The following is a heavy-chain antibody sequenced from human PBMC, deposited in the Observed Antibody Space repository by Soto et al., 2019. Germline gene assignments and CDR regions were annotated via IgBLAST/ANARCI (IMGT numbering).Heavy chain of an antibody. CDR3: ARGSSSWYGPFDY. CDR1: GGSFSGYY. CDR2: INHSGST. J-gene: IGHJ4*02. D-gene: IGHD6-13*01. V-gene: IGHV4-34*01. Sequence: SETLSLTCAVYGGSFSGYYWSWIRQPPGKGLEWIGEINHSGSTNYNPSLKSRVTISVDTSKNQFSLKLSSVTAADTAVYYCARGSSSWYGPFDYWGQGTLVTVSS.